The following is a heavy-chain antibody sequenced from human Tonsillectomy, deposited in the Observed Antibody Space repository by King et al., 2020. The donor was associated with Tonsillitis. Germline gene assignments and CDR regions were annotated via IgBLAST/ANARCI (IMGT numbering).Heavy chain of an antibody. CDR2: IDKDGSEE. CDR3: ATEDWYRIDF. J-gene: IGHJ4*02. V-gene: IGHV3-7*03. CDR1: GFTFSENW. D-gene: IGHD3/OR15-3a*01. Sequence: VQLVESGGGLVQPGGSLRLSCGASGFTFSENWMAWVRQAPGKGLEWVASIDKDGSEEGYIASVKGRLIISRDNGENSLYLQMNSLRVGDTAVYYCATEDWYRIDFWGQGTLVTVSS.